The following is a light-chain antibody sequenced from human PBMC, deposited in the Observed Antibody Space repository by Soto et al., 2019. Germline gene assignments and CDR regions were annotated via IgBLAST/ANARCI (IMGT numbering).Light chain of an antibody. CDR2: DDN. CDR3: GYWDSSLSAYV. Sequence: QSVLTQPPSVSAAPGQKVTISCSGSSSNIGGNSVSWYQQLPGTAPKLLIYDDNKRPSGIPDRFSGSKSGTSATLGITGFQTGDEADYYCGYWDSSLSAYVFGTGPKVTVL. V-gene: IGLV1-51*01. CDR1: SSNIGGNS. J-gene: IGLJ1*01.